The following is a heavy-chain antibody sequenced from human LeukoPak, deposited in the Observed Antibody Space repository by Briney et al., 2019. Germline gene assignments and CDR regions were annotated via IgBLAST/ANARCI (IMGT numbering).Heavy chain of an antibody. J-gene: IGHJ4*02. CDR1: GFTFDDYA. CDR2: ISWNSGSI. D-gene: IGHD3-3*01. V-gene: IGHV3-9*01. CDR3: ARDREERYYDFWSGSIFERYFDY. Sequence: PGGSLRLSCAASGFTFDDYAMHRVRQAPGKGLEWVSGISWNSGSIGYADSVKGRFTISRDNAKNSLYLQMNSLRAEDTAVYYCARDREERYYDFWSGSIFERYFDYWGQGTLVTVSS.